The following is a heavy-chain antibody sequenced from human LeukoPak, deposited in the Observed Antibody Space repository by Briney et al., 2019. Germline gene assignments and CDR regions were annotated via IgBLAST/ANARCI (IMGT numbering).Heavy chain of an antibody. CDR1: GFTFSSYW. V-gene: IGHV3-7*01. D-gene: IGHD3-3*01. CDR2: IKQDGSEK. CDR3: AREGGITIFGVVIKGNWFDP. Sequence: PGGSLRLSCAASGFTFSSYWMSWVRQAPGKGLEWVANIKQDGSEKYYVDSVKGRFTISRDNAKNSLYLQMNSLRAEDTAVYYCAREGGITIFGVVIKGNWFDPWGQGTLVTVSS. J-gene: IGHJ5*02.